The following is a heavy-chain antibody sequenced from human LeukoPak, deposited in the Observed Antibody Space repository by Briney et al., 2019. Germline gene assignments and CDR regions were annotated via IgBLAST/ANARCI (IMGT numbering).Heavy chain of an antibody. Sequence: GGSLRLSCAASGLTFSSYSMNWVRQAPGKGLEWVSSMSSSSSYIYYADSVKGRFTISRDNAKNSLYLQMNSLRAEDTAVYYCARTHGPGYCSSTSCYCDYRGQGTLVTVSS. D-gene: IGHD2-2*01. J-gene: IGHJ4*02. CDR1: GLTFSSYS. CDR3: ARTHGPGYCSSTSCYCDY. CDR2: MSSSSSYI. V-gene: IGHV3-21*01.